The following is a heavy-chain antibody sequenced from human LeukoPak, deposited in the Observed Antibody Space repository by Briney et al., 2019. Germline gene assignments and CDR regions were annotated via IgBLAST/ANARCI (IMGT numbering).Heavy chain of an antibody. CDR2: IYYSGST. CDR1: GGSISSYD. CDR3: ARKGGWYASFDI. J-gene: IGHJ3*02. D-gene: IGHD6-19*01. V-gene: IGHV4-59*01. Sequence: SETLSLTCTVSGGSISSYDWSWIRQPPGKGLEWIGYIYYSGSTNYNPSLKSRVTISVDTSKNHFSLKLSSVTAADPGVYYCARKGGWYASFDIWGQGTMVTVSS.